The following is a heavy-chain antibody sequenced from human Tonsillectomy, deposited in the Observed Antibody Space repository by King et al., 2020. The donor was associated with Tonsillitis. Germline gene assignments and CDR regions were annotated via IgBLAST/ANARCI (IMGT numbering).Heavy chain of an antibody. Sequence: QLVQSGPEVKKPGTSVKVSCKASGFTFTSSAVQWVRQARGQRLEWIGWIVVGSGNTNYAQKFQERVTITRDMSTSTAYMELSSLGSEDTAVYYCAASTVTTYYYYYYMDVWGKGTTVTVSS. D-gene: IGHD4-17*01. J-gene: IGHJ6*03. CDR3: AASTVTTYYYYYYMDV. V-gene: IGHV1-58*01. CDR2: IVVGSGNT. CDR1: GFTFTSSA.